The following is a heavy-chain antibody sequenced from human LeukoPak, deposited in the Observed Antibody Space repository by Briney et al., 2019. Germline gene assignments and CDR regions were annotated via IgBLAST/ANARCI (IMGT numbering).Heavy chain of an antibody. CDR3: ARSSGTGTFSY. Sequence: PSETLSLTCTVSGDSISRSTYYWAWIRQPPGKGLEWIGSVYYGRSPYFNPFLESRATISVDTSKNHFSLKMSSVTAADTAVYYCARSSGTGTFSYWGQGTLVTVSS. CDR1: GDSISRSTYY. D-gene: IGHD6-25*01. J-gene: IGHJ4*02. V-gene: IGHV4-39*02. CDR2: VYYGRSP.